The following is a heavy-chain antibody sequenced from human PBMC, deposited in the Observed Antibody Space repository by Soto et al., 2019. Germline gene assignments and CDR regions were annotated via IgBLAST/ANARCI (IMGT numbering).Heavy chain of an antibody. Sequence: ASVKVSCKASGYTFTSYDINWVRQATGQGLEWMGWMNPTSGNTDYAQKFQGRVTMTRNTSISTAYMELSSLRSEDTAVYYCAREWQLWHPDYCYYYMDVWGKGTTVTVSS. CDR1: GYTFTSYD. CDR3: AREWQLWHPDYCYYYMDV. CDR2: MNPTSGNT. J-gene: IGHJ6*03. V-gene: IGHV1-8*01. D-gene: IGHD5-18*01.